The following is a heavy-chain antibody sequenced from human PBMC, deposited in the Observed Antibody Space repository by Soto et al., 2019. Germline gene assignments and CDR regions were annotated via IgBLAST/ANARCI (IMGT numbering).Heavy chain of an antibody. CDR1: GFTFSSYA. Sequence: PGGSLRLSCAASGFTFSSYAMHWVRQAPGKGLEWVAVISYDGSNKYYADSVKGRVTISRDNSKNILYLQMNSLRAEDTAVYYCAKDYYDSSGYYPQVGLLDYWGQGTLVTVSS. CDR3: AKDYYDSSGYYPQVGLLDY. V-gene: IGHV3-30*04. CDR2: ISYDGSNK. J-gene: IGHJ4*02. D-gene: IGHD3-22*01.